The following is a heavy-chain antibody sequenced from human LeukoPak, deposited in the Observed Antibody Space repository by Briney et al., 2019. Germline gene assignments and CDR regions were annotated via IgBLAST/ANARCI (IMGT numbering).Heavy chain of an antibody. CDR1: GYTFTSYG. V-gene: IGHV1-18*01. D-gene: IGHD6-19*01. CDR2: ISAYNGNT. J-gene: IGHJ6*02. CDR3: ARDSDSSGWYTGYYYYGMDV. Sequence: ASVKVSCKASGYTFTSYGISWVRQAPGQELEWMGWISAYNGNTNYAQKPQGRVTMTTDTSTSTAYMELRSLRSDDTAVYYCARDSDSSGWYTGYYYYGMDVWGQGTTVTVSS.